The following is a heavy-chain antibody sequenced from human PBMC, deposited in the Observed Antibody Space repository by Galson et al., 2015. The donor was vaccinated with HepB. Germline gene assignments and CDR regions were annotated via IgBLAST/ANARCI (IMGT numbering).Heavy chain of an antibody. CDR2: VRNKASSHTT. Sequence: SLRLSRAASGFIFSNHYMDWVRQAPGKGLEWVARVRNKASSHTTEYAASVRGRFTISRDDLKNSVYLQMNSLKTEDTALYYCARGGVWGKGTTVTVSS. D-gene: IGHD1-26*01. J-gene: IGHJ6*04. CDR1: GFIFSNHY. V-gene: IGHV3-72*01. CDR3: ARGGV.